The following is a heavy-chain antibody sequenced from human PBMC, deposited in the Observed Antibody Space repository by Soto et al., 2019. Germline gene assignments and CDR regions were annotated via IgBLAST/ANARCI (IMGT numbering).Heavy chain of an antibody. J-gene: IGHJ4*02. D-gene: IGHD1-26*01. CDR3: ARRLWEGFDF. CDR1: GFSLSTFGVS. Sequence: QITLKESGPTLVKPTQTLTLTCTFSGFSLSTFGVSVGWIRQPPGKAPESLALIHWDDDKRYSTSLKSRLTITKDTSKNQVVLTMTNMDPVDSATYSCARRLWEGFDFWGQGILVPVSS. CDR2: IHWDDDK. V-gene: IGHV2-5*02.